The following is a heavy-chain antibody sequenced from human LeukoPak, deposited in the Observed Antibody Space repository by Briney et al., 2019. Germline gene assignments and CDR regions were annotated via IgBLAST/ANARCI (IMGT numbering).Heavy chain of an antibody. CDR3: ARLRLGVDAFDI. D-gene: IGHD3-16*01. CDR1: GYSISSGYY. V-gene: IGHV4-38-2*01. J-gene: IGHJ3*02. Sequence: SETLALTCAVSGYSISSGYYWGWIRQPPGKGVEWIGSIYHSGSTYYNPSLKSRVTISVDTSKNQFSLKLSSATAADTAVYYCARLRLGVDAFDIWGQGTMVTVSS. CDR2: IYHSGST.